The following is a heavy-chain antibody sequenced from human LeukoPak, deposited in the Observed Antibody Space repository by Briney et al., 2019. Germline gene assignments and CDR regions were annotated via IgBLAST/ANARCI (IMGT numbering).Heavy chain of an antibody. V-gene: IGHV1-46*01. D-gene: IGHD3-22*01. CDR1: GYTFTDYY. J-gene: IGHJ4*02. CDR3: ARGESSAYYYFDY. Sequence: GASVKVSCKSSGYTFTDYYMHWVRQAPGQGLEWMGRIYPSGGSTSYAQKFQGRVTMTRDTSTSTVYMELSSLRSEDTAVYYCARGESSAYYYFDYWGQGTLVTVSS. CDR2: IYPSGGST.